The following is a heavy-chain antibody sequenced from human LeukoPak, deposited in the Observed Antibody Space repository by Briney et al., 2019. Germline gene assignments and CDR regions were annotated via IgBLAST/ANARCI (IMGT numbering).Heavy chain of an antibody. CDR1: GGSISGYY. J-gene: IGHJ5*02. D-gene: IGHD2-2*01. CDR2: IYTSGST. CDR3: AIWRGLGYCSSTSCFRFDP. Sequence: PSETLSLTCTASGGSISGYYWSWIRQPAGKGLEWIGRIYTSGSTNYNPSLKSRVTISVDTSKNQFSLKLSSVTAADTAVYYCAIWRGLGYCSSTSCFRFDPWGQGTLVTVSS. V-gene: IGHV4-4*07.